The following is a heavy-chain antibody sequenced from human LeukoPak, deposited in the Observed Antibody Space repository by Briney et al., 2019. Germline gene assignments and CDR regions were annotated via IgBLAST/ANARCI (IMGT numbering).Heavy chain of an antibody. D-gene: IGHD2-21*01. CDR3: ARPQYCGSNCYHAFEI. V-gene: IGHV4-59*08. J-gene: IGHJ3*02. CDR1: GGSINTYY. Sequence: PSETLSLTCAVSGGSINTYYWSWIRQPPGKGLEWIGYFSYSGGPNYNPSLKSRVTISVDTSKNQFSLKLGSVTAADTAVYYCARPQYCGSNCYHAFEIWGQGTLVTVSS. CDR2: FSYSGGP.